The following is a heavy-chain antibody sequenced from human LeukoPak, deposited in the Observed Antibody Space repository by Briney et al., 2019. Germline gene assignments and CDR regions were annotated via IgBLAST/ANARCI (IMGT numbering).Heavy chain of an antibody. V-gene: IGHV5-10-1*01. D-gene: IGHD3-10*01. J-gene: IGHJ4*02. CDR1: GYSFTSYW. Sequence: GESLRISCKGSGYSFTSYWISWVRQMAGKGLEWMGRIDHSDSYTNYSPSFQGHVTISADKSISTAYLQWSSLKASDTAMYYCARLPQAYYYGSGSSINPDYWGQGTLVTVSS. CDR3: ARLPQAYYYGSGSSINPDY. CDR2: IDHSDSYT.